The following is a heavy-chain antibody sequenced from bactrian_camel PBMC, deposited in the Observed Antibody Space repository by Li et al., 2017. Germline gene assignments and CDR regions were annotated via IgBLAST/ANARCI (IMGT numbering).Heavy chain of an antibody. CDR2: IYSDGTT. Sequence: VQLVESGGGSVESGGSLRLSCTKSGYPNSAVGWFRQAPKKEREEVAIIYSDGTTAYVDSVKGRFTISQDSANKTLYLQMNTLTPEDTAIYYCAADFKIGCPALDVIGTSKGSLRYWGQGTQVTVS. V-gene: IGHV3S53*01. CDR1: GYPNSA. J-gene: IGHJ4*01. CDR3: AADFKIGCPALDVIGTSKGSLRY. D-gene: IGHD1*01.